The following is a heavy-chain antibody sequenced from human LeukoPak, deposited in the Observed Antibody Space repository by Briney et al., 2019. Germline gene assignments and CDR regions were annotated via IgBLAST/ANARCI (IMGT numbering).Heavy chain of an antibody. CDR2: INSDGINT. D-gene: IGHD1-26*01. CDR1: GFTFSNYW. V-gene: IGHV3-74*01. CDR3: AKDKNVIVGATTDY. J-gene: IGHJ4*02. Sequence: GGSLRLSCAASGFTFSNYWMHWVRQAPGKGLVWVSRINSDGINTSYADSVKGRFTISRDNAKNTLYLQMNSLRAEDTAVYYCAKDKNVIVGATTDYWGQGTLVTVSS.